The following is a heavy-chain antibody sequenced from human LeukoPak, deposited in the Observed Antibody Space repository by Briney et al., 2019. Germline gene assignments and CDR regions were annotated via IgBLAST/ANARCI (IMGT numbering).Heavy chain of an antibody. Sequence: ASVKVSCKVSGYTLTELSMHWVRQAPGKGLAGMGGFDPEDGETIYAQKFQGRVTMTEDTSTDTAYMELSSLRSEDTAVYYCATDTEYGSGSYYNVWGQGTLVTVSS. CDR1: GYTLTELS. J-gene: IGHJ4*02. V-gene: IGHV1-24*01. D-gene: IGHD3-10*01. CDR2: FDPEDGET. CDR3: ATDTEYGSGSYYNV.